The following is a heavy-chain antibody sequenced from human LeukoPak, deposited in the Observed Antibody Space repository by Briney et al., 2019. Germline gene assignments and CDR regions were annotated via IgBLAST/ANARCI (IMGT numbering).Heavy chain of an antibody. CDR2: INHSGST. Sequence: PSETLSLTCAVYGGSFSGYYWSWLRQPPGKGLEWIGEINHSGSTNYNPSLKSRVTISVDTSKNQFSLKLSSVTAADTAAYYCARAVGYCSSTSGYLGDYWGQGTLVTVSS. J-gene: IGHJ4*02. CDR3: ARAVGYCSSTSGYLGDY. V-gene: IGHV4-34*01. D-gene: IGHD2-2*03. CDR1: GGSFSGYY.